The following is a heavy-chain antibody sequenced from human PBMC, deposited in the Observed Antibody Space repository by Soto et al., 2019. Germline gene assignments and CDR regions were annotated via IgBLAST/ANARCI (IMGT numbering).Heavy chain of an antibody. CDR1: GASISSYY. CDR3: ARTYDDSGPNSGGYGFDI. D-gene: IGHD3-22*01. V-gene: IGHV4-59*01. J-gene: IGHJ3*02. Sequence: SETLCLTCSVSGASISSYYWSGIRQPPGKGLKWLAYIYYSGSTSYNPSLKSRVSISLDTSMNQFSLKLSSVTAADTAVYYCARTYDDSGPNSGGYGFDIWGQGTMVT. CDR2: IYYSGST.